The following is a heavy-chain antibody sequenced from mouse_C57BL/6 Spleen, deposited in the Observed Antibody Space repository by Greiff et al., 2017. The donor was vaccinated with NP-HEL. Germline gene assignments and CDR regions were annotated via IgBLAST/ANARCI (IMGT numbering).Heavy chain of an antibody. CDR1: GYTFTSYW. CDR2: IDPSDSYT. CDR3: AISSYYDSSCFDY. V-gene: IGHV1-50*01. Sequence: QVQLQQSGAELVKPGASVKLSCKASGYTFTSYWMQWVKQRPGQGLEWIGEIDPSDSYTNYNQKFKGKATLTVDTSSSQAYMQLSSRTSEDSAVYYWAISSYYDSSCFDYWGQGTTLTVSS. J-gene: IGHJ2*01. D-gene: IGHD1-1*01.